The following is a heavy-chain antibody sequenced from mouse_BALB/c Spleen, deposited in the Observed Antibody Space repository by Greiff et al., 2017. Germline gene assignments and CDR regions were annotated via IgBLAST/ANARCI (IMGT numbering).Heavy chain of an antibody. CDR3: ARDYDYDGSPWFAY. D-gene: IGHD2-4*01. J-gene: IGHJ3*01. Sequence: VQLQQSGAELAKPGASVKMSCKASGYTFTSYWMHWVKQRPGQGLEWIGYINPSTGYTEYNQKFKDKATLTADKSSSTAYMQLSSLTSEDSAVYYCARDYDYDGSPWFAYWGQGTLVTVSA. CDR1: GYTFTSYW. V-gene: IGHV1-7*01. CDR2: INPSTGYT.